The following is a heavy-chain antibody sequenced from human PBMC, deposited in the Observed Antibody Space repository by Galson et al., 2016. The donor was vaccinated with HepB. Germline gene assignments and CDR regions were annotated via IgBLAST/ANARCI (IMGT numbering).Heavy chain of an antibody. V-gene: IGHV3-11*01. CDR3: AHAPNLYYFDN. CDR1: GFSFSNYY. CDR2: ISRTGTHI. Sequence: SLRLSCAASGFSFSNYYMTWIRKAPGKGLEWVSFISRTGTHIYYANSVKGRFTISRGDANNSLYLQMNSLRVEDTAVYYRAHAPNLYYFDNWGQGTLVTASS. J-gene: IGHJ4*02.